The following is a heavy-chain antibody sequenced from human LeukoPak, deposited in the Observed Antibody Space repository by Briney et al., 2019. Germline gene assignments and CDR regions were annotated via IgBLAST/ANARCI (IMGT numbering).Heavy chain of an antibody. CDR2: INPNSGGT. D-gene: IGHD3-10*01. V-gene: IGHV1-2*02. CDR1: GYTFTGYY. CDR3: ARDGEYGTGSYYRGCFDY. J-gene: IGHJ4*02. Sequence: ASVKVSCKASGYTFTGYYMYWVRQAPGQGLEWMGWINPNSGGTNYAQKFQGRVTMTRDTSISTAYMDLGSLGSDDTAVYYCARDGEYGTGSYYRGCFDYWGQGILVTVSS.